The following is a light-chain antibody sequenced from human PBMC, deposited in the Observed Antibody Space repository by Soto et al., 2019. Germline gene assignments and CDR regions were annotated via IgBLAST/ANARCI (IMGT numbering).Light chain of an antibody. CDR2: DTS. CDR3: QQYGSSLWT. Sequence: EVVLTQSPATLSVSPGERATLSCRASQSVSIKLAWYQQKPGQAPRLLIYDTSTRATGIPDRFSGSGSGTDFTLTISRLEPEDFAVYYCQQYGSSLWTFGQGAKVDIK. J-gene: IGKJ1*01. CDR1: QSVSIK. V-gene: IGKV3-20*01.